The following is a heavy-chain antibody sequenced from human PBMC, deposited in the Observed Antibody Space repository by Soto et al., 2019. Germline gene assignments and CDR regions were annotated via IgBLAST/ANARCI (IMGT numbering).Heavy chain of an antibody. Sequence: PSETLSLTCTVSGGSISSYYWSWIRQPPGKGLEWIGYIYYSGSTNYNPSLKSRVTISVDTSKNQFSLKLSSVTAADTAVYYCARDGGEYRRVNGMDVWGQGTTVTVS. CDR2: IYYSGST. V-gene: IGHV4-59*01. CDR1: GGSISSYY. D-gene: IGHD3-16*01. CDR3: ARDGGEYRRVNGMDV. J-gene: IGHJ6*02.